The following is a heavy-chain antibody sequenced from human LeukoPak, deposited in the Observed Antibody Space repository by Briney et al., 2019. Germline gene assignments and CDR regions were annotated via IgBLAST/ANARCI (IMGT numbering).Heavy chain of an antibody. CDR2: ISSSSSTI. V-gene: IGHV3-48*01. J-gene: IGHJ4*02. Sequence: GGSLRLSCAASGFTFSSYSMNWVRQAPGKGLEWVSYISSSSSTIYYADSVKGRFTISRDNAKNSLYLQMNSLRAEDTAVYYCARARRDGSNSYYFDYWGQGTLVTVSS. CDR1: GFTFSSYS. D-gene: IGHD5-24*01. CDR3: ARARRDGSNSYYFDY.